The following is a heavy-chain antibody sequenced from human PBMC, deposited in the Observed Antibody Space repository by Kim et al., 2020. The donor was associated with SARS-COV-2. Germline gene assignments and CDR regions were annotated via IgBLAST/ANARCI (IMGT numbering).Heavy chain of an antibody. V-gene: IGHV4-59*01. J-gene: IGHJ6*02. CDR3: ARVAGWGMDG. Sequence: SETLSLTCTVSGGSISSFYWSWIRQPPGKGLEWIGYIYYSGSTNYNPSLKSRVTISVDTSKNQFSLKLSSVTAADTAVYYCARVAGWGMDGWGQGATVT. D-gene: IGHD2-15*01. CDR2: IYYSGST. CDR1: GGSISSFY.